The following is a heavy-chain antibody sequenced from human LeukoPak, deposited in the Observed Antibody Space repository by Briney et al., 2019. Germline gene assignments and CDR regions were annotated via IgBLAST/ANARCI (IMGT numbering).Heavy chain of an antibody. CDR1: GGSFSGYY. CDR2: INHSGST. J-gene: IGHJ1*01. V-gene: IGHV4-34*01. CDR3: ARIRRVAGTRYFQH. Sequence: SETLSLTCAVYGGSFSGYYWSWIRQPPGKGLEWIGEINHSGSTNYNPSLKSRVTISVDTSKNQFSPKLSSVTAADTAVYYCARIRRVAGTRYFQHWGQGTLVTVSS. D-gene: IGHD6-19*01.